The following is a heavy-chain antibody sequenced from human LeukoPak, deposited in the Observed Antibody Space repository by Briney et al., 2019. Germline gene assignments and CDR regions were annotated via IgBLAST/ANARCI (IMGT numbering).Heavy chain of an antibody. J-gene: IGHJ4*02. V-gene: IGHV1-8*01. CDR3: ARELVGFDY. Sequence: GASVKVSCKASGYTFTSYDINWVRQATGQGLEWMGWMNPNSGNTGYAQKFQGRVTMTRDTSTSTVYMELSSLRSEDTAVYYCARELVGFDYWGQGTLVTVSS. CDR1: GYTFTSYD. CDR2: MNPNSGNT. D-gene: IGHD6-13*01.